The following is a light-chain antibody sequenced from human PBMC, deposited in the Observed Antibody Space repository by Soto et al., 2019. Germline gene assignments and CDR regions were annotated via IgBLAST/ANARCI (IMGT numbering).Light chain of an antibody. J-gene: IGKJ4*01. CDR1: QGIGDT. CDR2: DTS. CDR3: QRYNNWPLT. Sequence: EVVMTQSPATLPVSPGEGATLSCRASQGIGDTLAWYQHKPGQTPRLLIYDTSTRATGVPARFRGSRSGTEFTLTITSLQSEDFALSYCQRYNNWPLTLGGGTKVDIK. V-gene: IGKV3-15*01.